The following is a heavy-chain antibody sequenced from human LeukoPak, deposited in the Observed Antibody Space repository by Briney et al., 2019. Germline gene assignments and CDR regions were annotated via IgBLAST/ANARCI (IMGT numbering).Heavy chain of an antibody. CDR2: IYYIGST. D-gene: IGHD3-9*01. Sequence: PETLSLTCTVSGGSISSYYWSWIRQPPGKGLEWSGYIYYIGSTNYNPSLTSRVTISVDTSKNQFSLKLSSVTAADPAVYYCARLTRYFDILTGYNYYYGMDVWGQGTTVTVSS. CDR3: ARLTRYFDILTGYNYYYGMDV. J-gene: IGHJ6*02. V-gene: IGHV4-59*08. CDR1: GGSISSYY.